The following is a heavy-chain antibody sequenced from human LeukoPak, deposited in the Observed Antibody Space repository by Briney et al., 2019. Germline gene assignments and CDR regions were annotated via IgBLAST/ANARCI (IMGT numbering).Heavy chain of an antibody. CDR3: ASLFLCYGCSSSSASVNI. Sequence: TGGSLRLSCAASGFTFSSYWMHWVRQAPGKGLVWVSRINSDGRRTTYAESVKGRFTISRDNAKNTLYLQMNSLRAEDTAVYYCASLFLCYGCSSSSASVNIWGQGTMVTVSS. CDR2: INSDGRRT. CDR1: GFTFSSYW. V-gene: IGHV3-74*01. J-gene: IGHJ3*02. D-gene: IGHD6-6*01.